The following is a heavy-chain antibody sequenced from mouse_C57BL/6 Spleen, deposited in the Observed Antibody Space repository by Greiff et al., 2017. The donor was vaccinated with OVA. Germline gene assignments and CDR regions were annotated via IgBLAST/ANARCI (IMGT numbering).Heavy chain of an antibody. J-gene: IGHJ3*01. CDR3: ARGYPWFAY. CDR2: ISCGSSTI. CDR1: GFTFSDYG. D-gene: IGHD2-2*01. Sequence: EVQLVESGGGLVKPGGSLKLSCAASGFTFSDYGMPWVRQAPEKGLEWVAYISCGSSTIYYADTVKGRFTISRDNAKNTLYLQMTSLRSEDTAMYYCARGYPWFAYWGQGTLVTVSA. V-gene: IGHV5-17*01.